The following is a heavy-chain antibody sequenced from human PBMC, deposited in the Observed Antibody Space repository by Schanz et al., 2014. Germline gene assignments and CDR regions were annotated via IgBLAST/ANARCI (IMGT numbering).Heavy chain of an antibody. CDR2: TSHDGSFT. Sequence: EVHLVESGGGLVQPGGSLSLSCAASGFTFSSSWMHWVRQAPWKGLVWVSRTSHDGSFTTFADSVKGRFTISRDDSKNMLYLQMNSLRAEDTAVYYCAKVWKDHRIAGRPGWSDGMDVWGQGTTVTVSS. D-gene: IGHD6-6*01. V-gene: IGHV3-74*01. CDR1: GFTFSSSW. CDR3: AKVWKDHRIAGRPGWSDGMDV. J-gene: IGHJ6*02.